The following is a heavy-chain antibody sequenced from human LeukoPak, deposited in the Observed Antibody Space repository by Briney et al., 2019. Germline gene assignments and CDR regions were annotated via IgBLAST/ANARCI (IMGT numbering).Heavy chain of an antibody. J-gene: IGHJ5*02. V-gene: IGHV1-46*01. CDR2: INPSGGST. CDR3: ARDPMAAAGTDWFDP. Sequence: ASVKVSCKASGYTLTSYDINWVRQAPGQGLEWMGIINPSGGSTSYAQKFQGRVTMTRDMSTSTVYMELSSLRSEDTAVYYCARDPMAAAGTDWFDPWSQGTLVTVSS. CDR1: GYTLTSYD. D-gene: IGHD6-13*01.